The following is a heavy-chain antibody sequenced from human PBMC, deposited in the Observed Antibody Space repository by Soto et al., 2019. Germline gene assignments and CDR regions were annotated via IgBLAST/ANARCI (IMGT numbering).Heavy chain of an antibody. CDR3: ARELYDSSGYYSNWFDP. V-gene: IGHV4-59*01. D-gene: IGHD3-22*01. CDR1: GGSIISYY. J-gene: IGHJ5*02. CDR2: IYYSGST. Sequence: SETLSLTCTVSGGSIISYYCIFIRHPPFKGLEWIGYIYYSGSTNYNPSLKSRVTISVDTSKNQFSLKLSSVTAADTAVYYCARELYDSSGYYSNWFDPWGQGTLVTVSS.